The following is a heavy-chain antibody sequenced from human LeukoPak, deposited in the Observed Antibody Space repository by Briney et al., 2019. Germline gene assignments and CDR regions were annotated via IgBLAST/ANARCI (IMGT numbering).Heavy chain of an antibody. V-gene: IGHV3-15*01. Sequence: GGSLRLSCAASGFTFSNAWMSWVRQAPGKGLEWVGRIKSKTDGGTTDYAAPVKGRFTISRDDSKNTLYLQMNSLKTEDTAVYYCTTANGYYDILTGYYIPPDWGQGTLVTVSS. CDR2: IKSKTDGGTT. J-gene: IGHJ4*02. D-gene: IGHD3-9*01. CDR3: TTANGYYDILTGYYIPPD. CDR1: GFTFSNAW.